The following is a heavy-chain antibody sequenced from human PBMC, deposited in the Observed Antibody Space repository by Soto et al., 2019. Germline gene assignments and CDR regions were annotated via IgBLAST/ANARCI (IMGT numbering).Heavy chain of an antibody. J-gene: IGHJ6*02. Sequence: GESLKISCKGSGYSFTTYWIGGVRQMPGKGLEGMVIIYPGDSDTRYSPSLQGQVTISADKSINTTYLQWSSLKASDTAIYYCARQAAAGKYYYAMDVWGQGTTVTVSS. V-gene: IGHV5-51*01. D-gene: IGHD6-13*01. CDR1: GYSFTTYW. CDR3: ARQAAAGKYYYAMDV. CDR2: IYPGDSDT.